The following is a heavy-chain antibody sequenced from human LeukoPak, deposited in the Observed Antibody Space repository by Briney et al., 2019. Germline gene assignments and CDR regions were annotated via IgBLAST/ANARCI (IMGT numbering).Heavy chain of an antibody. CDR2: IYYSGYT. CDR3: ARTTMVRGTYYMDV. D-gene: IGHD3-10*01. J-gene: IGHJ6*03. Sequence: SETLSLTCTVSGGSISSYYWSWIRQPPGKGLEWIGCIYYSGYTNYKSSLKSRVTIPVDTPKNQFSLKLSSVTAADTAVYYCARTTMVRGTYYMDVWGKGTTVTVSS. V-gene: IGHV4-59*01. CDR1: GGSISSYY.